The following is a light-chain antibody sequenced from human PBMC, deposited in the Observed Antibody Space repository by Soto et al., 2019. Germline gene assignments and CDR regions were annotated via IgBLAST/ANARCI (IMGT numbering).Light chain of an antibody. CDR1: QGIRDA. Sequence: DIQMTQSPSSLSASVGDRVTITCRASQGIRDALGWYQQKPGKAPKRLIYAASSLQSVVPSRFSSSGSGTEFTLTISSLQPEDFATYYCLQHNSYPQTFGQGTKVEIK. CDR3: LQHNSYPQT. V-gene: IGKV1-17*01. CDR2: AAS. J-gene: IGKJ1*01.